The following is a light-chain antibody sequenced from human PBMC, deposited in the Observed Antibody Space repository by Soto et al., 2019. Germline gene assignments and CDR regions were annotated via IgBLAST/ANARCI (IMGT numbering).Light chain of an antibody. CDR1: QSASSSY. CDR2: GAS. J-gene: IGKJ1*01. Sequence: EIVLTQSPGTLSLSPGERATLSCRASQSASSSYLAWYQQKPGQAPRLLIYGASSRATGIPDRFRGSGSGTNFPLIISRLEPEDVAVYYCQQYGSSRTFGQGTKVDIK. V-gene: IGKV3-20*01. CDR3: QQYGSSRT.